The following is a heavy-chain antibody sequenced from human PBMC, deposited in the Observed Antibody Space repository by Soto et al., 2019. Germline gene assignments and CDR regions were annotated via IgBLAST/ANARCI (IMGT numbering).Heavy chain of an antibody. D-gene: IGHD3-16*01. J-gene: IGHJ4*02. CDR2: INHSGST. CDR3: ARRAIMITFGGVISPGYFDY. V-gene: IGHV4-34*01. Sequence: SETLSLTCAVYGGSFSGYYWSWIRQPPGKGLEWIGEINHSGSTNHNPSLKSRVTISVDTSKNQFSLKLSSVTAADTAVYYCARRAIMITFGGVISPGYFDYWGQGTQVTVSS. CDR1: GGSFSGYY.